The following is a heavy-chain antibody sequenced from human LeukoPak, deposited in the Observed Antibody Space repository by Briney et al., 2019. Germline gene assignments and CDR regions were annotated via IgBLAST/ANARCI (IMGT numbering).Heavy chain of an antibody. Sequence: LSLTCTVSGYSISSGYYWGWIRQPPGKGLEWVAVISYDGSIKYYADSVKGRFTISRDNSRNTLYLQMNSLRDEDTAVYYCARDSTLGLRTIPYHWGQGTLVTVSS. D-gene: IGHD5-12*01. CDR2: ISYDGSIK. J-gene: IGHJ5*02. V-gene: IGHV3-30-3*01. CDR1: GYSISSGY. CDR3: ARDSTLGLRTIPYH.